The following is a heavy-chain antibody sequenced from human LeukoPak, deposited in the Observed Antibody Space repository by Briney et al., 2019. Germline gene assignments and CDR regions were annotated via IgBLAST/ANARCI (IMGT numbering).Heavy chain of an antibody. J-gene: IGHJ4*02. D-gene: IGHD7-27*01. CDR3: AREQTGDQNFDY. CDR2: TYYRSKWYN. V-gene: IGHV6-1*01. CDR1: GDSVSSNTAA. Sequence: SQTLSLTCAISGDSVSSNTAAWNWIRQSPARGLEWLGRTYYRSKWYNNYAVSVKSRISIKPDTSKTQFSLQLKSVPPEDTAVYYCAREQTGDQNFDYWGQGTLVTVSS.